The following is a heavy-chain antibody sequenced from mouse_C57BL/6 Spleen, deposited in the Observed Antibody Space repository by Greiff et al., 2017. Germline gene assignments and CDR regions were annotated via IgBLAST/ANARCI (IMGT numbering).Heavy chain of an antibody. V-gene: IGHV1-52*01. CDR1: GYTFTSYW. D-gene: IGHD2-4*01. Sequence: QVHVKQPGAELVRPGSSVKLSCKASGYTFTSYWMHWVKQRPIQGLEWIGNIDPSDSETHYNQKFKDKATLTVDKSSSTAYMQLSSLTSEDSAVYYCARGDYDYDEGYYAMDYWGQGTSVTVSS. J-gene: IGHJ4*01. CDR2: IDPSDSET. CDR3: ARGDYDYDEGYYAMDY.